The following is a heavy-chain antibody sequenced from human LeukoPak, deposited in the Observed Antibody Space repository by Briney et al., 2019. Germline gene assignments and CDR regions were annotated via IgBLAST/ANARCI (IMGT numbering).Heavy chain of an antibody. CDR3: ASTYYYGSGSPAFDY. Sequence: PGGSLRLSCAASGFTVSSNYMSWVRQAPGKGLEWVSVIYSGGSTYYADSVKGRFTISRDNSKNTLYLQMNSLRAEDTAVYYCASTYYYGSGSPAFDYWGQGTLVTVSS. CDR2: IYSGGST. CDR1: GFTVSSNY. D-gene: IGHD3-10*01. J-gene: IGHJ4*02. V-gene: IGHV3-66*01.